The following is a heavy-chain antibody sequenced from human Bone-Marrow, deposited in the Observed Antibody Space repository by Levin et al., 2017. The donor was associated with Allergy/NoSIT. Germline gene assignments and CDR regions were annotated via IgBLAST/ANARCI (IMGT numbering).Heavy chain of an antibody. D-gene: IGHD3-9*01. Sequence: ASVKVSCKASGYTFTGYYMHWVRQAPGQGLEWMGWINPNSGGTNYAQKFQGRVTMTRDTSISTAYMELSRLRSDDTAVYYCARMDILTAGYYMSPFDPWGQGTLVTVSS. CDR1: GYTFTGYY. CDR3: ARMDILTAGYYMSPFDP. CDR2: INPNSGGT. V-gene: IGHV1-2*02. J-gene: IGHJ5*02.